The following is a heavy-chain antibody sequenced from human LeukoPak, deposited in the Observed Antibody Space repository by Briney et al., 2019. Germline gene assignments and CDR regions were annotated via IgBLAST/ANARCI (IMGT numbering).Heavy chain of an antibody. CDR2: IYYGGST. V-gene: IGHV4-59*01. D-gene: IGHD1-26*01. Sequence: SETLSLTCTVSGGSISSYYWSWIRQPPGKGLEWIGYIYYGGSTSYNPSLKSRVTISVDTSKNQLSLKLSSVTAADTAVYYCARYHRGSYNLDYWRQGYLVTVSS. CDR3: ARYHRGSYNLDY. CDR1: GGSISSYY. J-gene: IGHJ4*02.